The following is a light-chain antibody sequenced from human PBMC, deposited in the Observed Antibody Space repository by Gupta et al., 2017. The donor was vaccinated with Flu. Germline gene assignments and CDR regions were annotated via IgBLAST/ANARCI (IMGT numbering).Light chain of an antibody. Sequence: SVTIACTGASTDVSAYNRVSWYQHCPGKAPKLLIYEVTSRPSGVPDRFSGSKSGNTASLTISGLRPEDEAIYYCSTYTTNNIWLFGGGTKLTVL. J-gene: IGLJ3*02. CDR1: STDVSAYNR. CDR3: STYTTNNIWL. CDR2: EVT. V-gene: IGLV2-18*02.